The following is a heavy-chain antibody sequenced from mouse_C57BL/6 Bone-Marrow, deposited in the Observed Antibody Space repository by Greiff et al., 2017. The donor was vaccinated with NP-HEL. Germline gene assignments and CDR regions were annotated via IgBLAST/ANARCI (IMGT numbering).Heavy chain of an antibody. CDR3: ARRATTVYYFDY. CDR2: INPYNGGT. J-gene: IGHJ2*01. D-gene: IGHD1-1*01. Sequence: EVQLQQSGPVLVKPGASVKMSCKASGYTFTDYYMNWVKQSHGKSLEWIGVINPYNGGTSYNQKFKGKATLTVDKSSSTAYMELNSLTSEDSAVYYCARRATTVYYFDYWGQGTTLTVSS. CDR1: GYTFTDYY. V-gene: IGHV1-19*01.